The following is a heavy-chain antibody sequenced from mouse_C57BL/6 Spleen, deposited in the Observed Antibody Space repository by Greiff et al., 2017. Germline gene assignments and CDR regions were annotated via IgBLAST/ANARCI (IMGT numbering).Heavy chain of an antibody. D-gene: IGHD1-1*01. J-gene: IGHJ2*01. Sequence: VQRVESGPELVKPGASVKISCKASGYAFSSSWMNWVKQRPGKGLEWIGRIYPGDGDTNYNGKFKGKATLTADKSSSTAYMQHSSLTSEDSAVYFCAREVYYYGIRGFDYWGQGTTLTVSS. CDR3: AREVYYYGIRGFDY. CDR2: IYPGDGDT. V-gene: IGHV1-82*01. CDR1: GYAFSSSW.